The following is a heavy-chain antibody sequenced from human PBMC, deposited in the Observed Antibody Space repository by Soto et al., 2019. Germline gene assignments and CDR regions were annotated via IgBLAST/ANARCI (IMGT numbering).Heavy chain of an antibody. J-gene: IGHJ3*02. CDR3: ARGHRDSVVVRGAFDI. D-gene: IGHD2-15*01. V-gene: IGHV3-64*01. CDR2: ISSNGGST. CDR1: GFTFSSYA. Sequence: EVQLVESGGGLVQPGGSLRLSCAASGFTFSSYAMHWVRQAPGKGLEYVSAISSNGGSTYYANSVKGGFTISRDNSKNTLYLQMGSLRAEDMAVYYCARGHRDSVVVRGAFDIWGQGTMVTVSS.